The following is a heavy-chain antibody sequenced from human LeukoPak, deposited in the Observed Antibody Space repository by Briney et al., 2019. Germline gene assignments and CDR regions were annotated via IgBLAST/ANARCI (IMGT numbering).Heavy chain of an antibody. Sequence: SETLSLTCTVSGGSISSSSYYWGWIRQPPGKGLEWIGSIYYSGSTYYNPSLKSRVTISVDTSKNQFSLKLSSVTAADTAVYYCAVGSSSWSGFYYWGQGTLVTVSS. CDR2: IYYSGST. CDR3: AVGSSSWSGFYY. J-gene: IGHJ4*02. D-gene: IGHD6-13*01. V-gene: IGHV4-39*07. CDR1: GGSISSSSYY.